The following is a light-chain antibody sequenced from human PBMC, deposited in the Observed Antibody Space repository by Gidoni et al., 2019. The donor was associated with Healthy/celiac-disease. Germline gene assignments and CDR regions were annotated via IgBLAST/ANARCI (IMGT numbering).Light chain of an antibody. V-gene: IGKV1-12*01. CDR1: QGISSS. CDR2: AAS. J-gene: IGKJ4*01. Sequence: DIQMTQSTSSVSAYVGDRVTITCRASQGISSSLAWYQQKTGRAPKLLIDAASILQSGVPSRFSGSGSGTDFTLTISSLQPEDFATYYCQQANSFPLTFGGGTKVEIK. CDR3: QQANSFPLT.